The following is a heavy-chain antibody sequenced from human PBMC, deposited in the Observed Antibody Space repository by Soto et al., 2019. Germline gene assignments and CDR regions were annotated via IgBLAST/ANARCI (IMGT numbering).Heavy chain of an antibody. V-gene: IGHV1-3*01. CDR3: ARAILSVGPRAHDAFDV. J-gene: IGHJ3*01. CDR1: GFTFSDHL. CDR2: INPDNRNT. Sequence: QVQLVQSGAEVRKPGASVNISCRASGFTFSDHLINWVRQVPGQSLEWMGWINPDNRNTIYSQTFQGRVTISRPSSASIVYVDVSDLTSEDTAVFYCARAILSVGPRAHDAFDVWGQGNMVTVSS. D-gene: IGHD2-8*02.